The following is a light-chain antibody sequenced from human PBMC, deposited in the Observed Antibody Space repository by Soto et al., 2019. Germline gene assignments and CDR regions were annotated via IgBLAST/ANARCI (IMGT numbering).Light chain of an antibody. J-gene: IGKJ1*01. CDR2: VAS. V-gene: IGKV3-20*01. CDR3: HQYGTSPQT. CDR1: QSVTSSY. Sequence: ELVLTHAPGTLALSPRERADLCCRASQSVTSSYFAWYQQKPGQASRLLIYVASSRSSAIAYRFSGSGSGTDFTLTISRLEPEDFAVYYCHQYGTSPQTFGQGTKVDI.